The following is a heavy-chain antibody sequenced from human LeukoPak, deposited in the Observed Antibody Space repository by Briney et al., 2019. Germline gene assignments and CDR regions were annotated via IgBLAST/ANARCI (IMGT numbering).Heavy chain of an antibody. Sequence: SETLSLTCTVSLGSISSSIYYWGWIRQPPGEGLECVGNIYYSGITYYNPSLKSRVTISLDTSTNPFSLKLTAVTPADTAVYYGARRAVVVTATRPSTFDYWGQGTLVTVSS. D-gene: IGHD2-21*02. CDR3: ARRAVVVTATRPSTFDY. J-gene: IGHJ4*02. V-gene: IGHV4-39*02. CDR2: IYYSGIT. CDR1: LGSISSSIYY.